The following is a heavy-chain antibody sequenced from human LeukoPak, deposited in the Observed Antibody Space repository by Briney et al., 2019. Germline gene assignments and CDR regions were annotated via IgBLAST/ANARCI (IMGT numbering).Heavy chain of an antibody. CDR2: IYYSGST. D-gene: IGHD3-3*01. V-gene: IGHV4-59*01. J-gene: IGHJ2*01. CDR1: GGSISSYY. CDR3: ARCGTYYDFWSGYYPPANLDL. Sequence: SETLSLTCTVSGGSISSYYWSWIRQPPGKGLEWVGYIYYSGSTNYNPSLKSRVTISVDTSKNQFSLKLSSVTAADTAVYYCARCGTYYDFWSGYYPPANLDLWGRGTLVTVSS.